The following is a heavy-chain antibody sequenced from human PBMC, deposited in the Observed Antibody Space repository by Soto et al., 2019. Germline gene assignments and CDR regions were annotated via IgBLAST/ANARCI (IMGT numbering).Heavy chain of an antibody. CDR2: IYYSGST. CDR3: ARNYDILTGYYSFGAFDI. CDR1: GGSISSSSYY. J-gene: IGHJ3*02. V-gene: IGHV4-39*01. D-gene: IGHD3-9*01. Sequence: SETLSLTCTVSGGSISSSSYYWGWIRQPPGKGLEWIGSIYYSGSTYYNPSLKSRVTISVDTSKNQFSLKLSSVTAADTAVYYCARNYDILTGYYSFGAFDIWGQGTMVT.